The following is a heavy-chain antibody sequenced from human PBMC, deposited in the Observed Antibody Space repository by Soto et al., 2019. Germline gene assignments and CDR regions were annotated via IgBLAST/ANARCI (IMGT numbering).Heavy chain of an antibody. V-gene: IGHV3-23*01. CDR2: ISPGADVS. CDR3: VGRAFTATTKWGAFDV. D-gene: IGHD1-26*01. Sequence: EVQLLESGGGLVQPGGSLRLSCAASGFTFSSFVMNWVRQAPGKGLEWVSTISPGADVSHYTDSVKGRFTISRDNSRRTAPLEMGPPGVGDRGRYFWVGRAFTATTKWGAFDVWGQGTAVTVSS. J-gene: IGHJ3*01. CDR1: GFTFSSFV.